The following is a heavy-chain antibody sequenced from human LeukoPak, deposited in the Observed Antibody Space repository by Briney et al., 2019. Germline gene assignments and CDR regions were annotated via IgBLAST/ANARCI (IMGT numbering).Heavy chain of an antibody. D-gene: IGHD4-23*01. CDR1: GGSISSYY. Sequence: SETLSLTCTVSGGSISSYYWSWIRQPPGKGLEWIGYIYYSGSTNYNPSLKSRVTISVDTSKNQFSLKLSSVTAADTAVYYCARGGSLGGNNWFDPWGQGTLVTVSS. V-gene: IGHV4-59*01. CDR3: ARGGSLGGNNWFDP. J-gene: IGHJ5*02. CDR2: IYYSGST.